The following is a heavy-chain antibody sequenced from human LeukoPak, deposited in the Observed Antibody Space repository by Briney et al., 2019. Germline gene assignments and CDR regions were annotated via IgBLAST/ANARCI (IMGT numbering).Heavy chain of an antibody. CDR2: SYYSGST. D-gene: IGHD3-22*01. CDR1: GGSISSYY. V-gene: IGHV4-59*01. CDR3: ARGYYDSSGYYYFDY. Sequence: SETLSLTRTVSGGSISSYYWSWIRQPPGKGLEWIAYSYYSGSTNYNPSLKSRVTISVDTSKDQFSLKLSSVTAADTAVYYCARGYYDSSGYYYFDYWGQGTLVTVSS. J-gene: IGHJ4*02.